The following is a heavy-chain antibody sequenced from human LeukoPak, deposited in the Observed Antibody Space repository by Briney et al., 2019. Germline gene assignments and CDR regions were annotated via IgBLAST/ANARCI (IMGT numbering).Heavy chain of an antibody. CDR1: GYTFTGYY. Sequence: ASVKVSCKASGYTFTGYYMHWVRQAPGQGLEWMGWINPNSGGTNYAQKFQGRVTMTRDTSISTAYMELSRLRSDDTAVYYCARDLFGYDFWSGYSGYFDYWGQGTLVTVS. D-gene: IGHD3-3*01. V-gene: IGHV1-2*02. J-gene: IGHJ4*02. CDR2: INPNSGGT. CDR3: ARDLFGYDFWSGYSGYFDY.